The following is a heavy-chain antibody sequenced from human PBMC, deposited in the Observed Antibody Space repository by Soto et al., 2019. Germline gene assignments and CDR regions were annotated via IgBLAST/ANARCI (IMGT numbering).Heavy chain of an antibody. CDR3: ARASDLYSSSSDDFDY. CDR1: GFTFSDYY. V-gene: IGHV3-11*01. Sequence: GESLKISCAASGFTFSDYYMSWIRQAPGKGLEWVSYISSSGSTIYYADSVKGRFTISRDNAKNSLYLQMNSLRAEDTAVYYCARASDLYSSSSDDFDYWGQGTLVTVSS. CDR2: ISSSGSTI. D-gene: IGHD6-6*01. J-gene: IGHJ4*02.